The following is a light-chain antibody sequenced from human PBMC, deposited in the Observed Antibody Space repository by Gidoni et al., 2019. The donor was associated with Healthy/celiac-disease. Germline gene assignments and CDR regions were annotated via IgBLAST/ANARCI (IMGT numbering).Light chain of an antibody. Sequence: DIQMTQSPSSLSASVGDRVTITCRASQSISSYLNWYQQKPGKAPKLLIYAASSLQSWVPSRFSGSGSGTDFTLTISSLRPEDFATYYCRQSSSTPRAFGGGTKVEIK. J-gene: IGKJ4*01. CDR3: RQSSSTPRA. CDR1: QSISSY. CDR2: AAS. V-gene: IGKV1-39*01.